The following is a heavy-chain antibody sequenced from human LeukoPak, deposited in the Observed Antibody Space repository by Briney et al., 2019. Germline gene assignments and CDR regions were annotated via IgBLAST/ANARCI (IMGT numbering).Heavy chain of an antibody. CDR2: INHSGST. Sequence: KPSETLSLTCAVYGGSFSGYYWSWIRQPPGKGLEWIGEINHSGSTNYNPSLKSRVTISVDTSKNQFSLKLSSVIASETAVDYCAKLYYSDSSGYPPYFDYWGQGTLVTVSS. CDR3: AKLYYSDSSGYPPYFDY. V-gene: IGHV4-34*01. D-gene: IGHD3-22*01. CDR1: GGSFSGYY. J-gene: IGHJ4*02.